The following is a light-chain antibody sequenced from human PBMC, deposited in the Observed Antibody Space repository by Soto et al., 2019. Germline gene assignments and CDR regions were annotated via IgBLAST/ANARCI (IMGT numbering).Light chain of an antibody. J-gene: IGLJ2*01. CDR1: SGHSSYA. CDR2: LNSDGSH. Sequence: QPVLTQSPSASASLGASVKLTCTLSSGHSSYAIAWHQQQPEKGPRYLMKLNSDGSHSKGDGIPDRFSGSSSGAERYLTISSLQSEAEADYYCQTWGTGIRVFGGGTKLTVL. V-gene: IGLV4-69*01. CDR3: QTWGTGIRV.